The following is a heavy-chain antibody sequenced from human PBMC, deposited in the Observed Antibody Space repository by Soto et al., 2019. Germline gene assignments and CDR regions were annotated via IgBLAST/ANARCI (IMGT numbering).Heavy chain of an antibody. J-gene: IGHJ6*02. V-gene: IGHV1-69*06. CDR2: IIPIFGTA. Sequence: SVKVSCKASGGTFSSYAISWVRQAPGQGLEWMGGIIPIFGTANYAQKFQGRVTITADRSTSTAYMELSSLRSEDTAVYYCARDYCSSTSCYTGYYYGMDVWGQGTTVTVSS. CDR1: GGTFSSYA. D-gene: IGHD2-2*02. CDR3: ARDYCSSTSCYTGYYYGMDV.